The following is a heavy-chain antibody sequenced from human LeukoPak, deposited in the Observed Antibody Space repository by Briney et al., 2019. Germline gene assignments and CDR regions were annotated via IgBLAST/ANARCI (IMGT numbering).Heavy chain of an antibody. D-gene: IGHD1-26*01. CDR2: IKSKSDDGTA. CDR1: GLSFSTAW. CDR3: AAGVGTSDVDY. V-gene: IGHV3-15*01. Sequence: GGSLRLSCAASGLSFSTAWMGWVRQAPGKGLEWVGRIKSKSDDGTAVYTAPVKGRFTISRDDSKDTLYLQMNSLKTEDTAVYYCAAGVGTSDVDYWGQGTLVTVSS. J-gene: IGHJ4*02.